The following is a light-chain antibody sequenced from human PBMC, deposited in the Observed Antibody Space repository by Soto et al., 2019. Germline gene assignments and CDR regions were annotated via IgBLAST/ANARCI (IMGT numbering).Light chain of an antibody. Sequence: EIVLTQSPATLSLSLGERATLSCRASQSVNIYLVWYQQKPGQAPRLLIYDASNRATGIPARFSGSGSGTDFTLTISRLEPDDFAVYYCQQRANWLEGFTFGPGTKVDIK. V-gene: IGKV3-11*01. CDR3: QQRANWLEGFT. CDR1: QSVNIY. J-gene: IGKJ3*01. CDR2: DAS.